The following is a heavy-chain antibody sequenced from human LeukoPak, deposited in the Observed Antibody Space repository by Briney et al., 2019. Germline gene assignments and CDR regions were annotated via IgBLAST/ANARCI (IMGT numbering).Heavy chain of an antibody. D-gene: IGHD3-22*01. Sequence: GASVKVSCKTSGYTFTGYYMHWVRQAPGQGLEWMGGINPNTGGTNYAQKFQGRVTMTSDTSISTAYLELSSLRSDDTAVYYCARAPMIVVVFPPRLDFWGQGTLVTVSS. CDR2: INPNTGGT. CDR1: GYTFTGYY. CDR3: ARAPMIVVVFPPRLDF. J-gene: IGHJ4*02. V-gene: IGHV1-2*02.